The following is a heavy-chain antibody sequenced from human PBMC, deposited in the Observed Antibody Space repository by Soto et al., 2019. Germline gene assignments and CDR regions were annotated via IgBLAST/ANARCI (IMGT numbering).Heavy chain of an antibody. CDR1: GFTFSNAW. D-gene: IGHD3-22*01. CDR3: TTELGYDSSGYYYPDAFDI. CDR2: IKSKTDGGTT. J-gene: IGHJ3*02. V-gene: IGHV3-15*01. Sequence: EVQLVESGGGLVQPGGSLRLSCAASGFTFSNAWMSWVRQAPGKGLEWVGRIKSKTDGGTTDYAAPVKGRFTISRDDSKNTLYLQMNSLKTEDTAVYYCTTELGYDSSGYYYPDAFDIWGQGTMVTVSS.